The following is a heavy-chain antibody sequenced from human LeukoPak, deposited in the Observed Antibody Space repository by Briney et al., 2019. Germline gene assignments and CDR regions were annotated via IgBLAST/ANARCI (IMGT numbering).Heavy chain of an antibody. V-gene: IGHV4-59*08. Sequence: SETLSLTCTVSGGSISPYYWSWIRQPPGKGLEWIGYVDYRGTTNYNPSLKGRVTISVDTSKNQFSLRVTSVTAADTAVYYCARSPDSSDYYFYFDYWGQGTLVPVSS. J-gene: IGHJ4*02. CDR3: ARSPDSSDYYFYFDY. D-gene: IGHD3-22*01. CDR1: GGSISPYY. CDR2: VDYRGTT.